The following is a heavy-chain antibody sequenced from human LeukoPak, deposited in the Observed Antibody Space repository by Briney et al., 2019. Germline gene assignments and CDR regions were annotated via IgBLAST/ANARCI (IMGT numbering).Heavy chain of an antibody. CDR1: GGSISSYY. Sequence: ASETLSLTCTVSGGSISSYYWSWIRQLPGKGLEWIGYIYYSGSTNYNPSLKSRVTISVDTSKNQLSLKLSSVTAADTAVYYCARDQLLWFGESNYYYYGMDVWGQGTTVTVSS. J-gene: IGHJ6*02. V-gene: IGHV4-59*01. D-gene: IGHD3-10*01. CDR2: IYYSGST. CDR3: ARDQLLWFGESNYYYYGMDV.